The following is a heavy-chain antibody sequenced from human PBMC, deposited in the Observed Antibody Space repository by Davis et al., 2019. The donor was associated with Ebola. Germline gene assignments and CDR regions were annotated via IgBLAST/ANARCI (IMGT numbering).Heavy chain of an antibody. J-gene: IGHJ6*02. CDR1: GYTFTSYG. CDR3: ARDVEVVGIAAGSYLYYYYGMDV. V-gene: IGHV1-18*01. CDR2: ISAYNGNT. Sequence: ASVKVSCKASGYTFTSYGISWVRQAPGQGLEWMGWISAYNGNTNYAQKLQGGVTMTTDTSTSTAYMELRSLRSDDTAVYYCARDVEVVGIAAGSYLYYYYGMDVWGQGTTVTVSS. D-gene: IGHD3-10*01.